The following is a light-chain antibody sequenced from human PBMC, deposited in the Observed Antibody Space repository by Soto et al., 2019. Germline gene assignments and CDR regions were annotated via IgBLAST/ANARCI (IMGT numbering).Light chain of an antibody. J-gene: IGLJ1*01. V-gene: IGLV2-23*01. CDR1: SSNIGSDNL. CDR2: EGS. Sequence: QSVLTQPASVSGSLGQSITISCPGTSSNIGSDNLVSWYQHHPGKAPKIIIFEGSKRSSGVSNRFSGSRSGSTASLTISGLQAEDEADYYCCSFAGTGTPYVFGTGTKVTVL. CDR3: CSFAGTGTPYV.